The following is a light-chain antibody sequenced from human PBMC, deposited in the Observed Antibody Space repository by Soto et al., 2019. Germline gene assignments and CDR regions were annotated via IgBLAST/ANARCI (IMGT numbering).Light chain of an antibody. CDR3: QQWFT. CDR2: GAS. CDR1: QSVSSNS. V-gene: IGKV3-20*01. Sequence: EIVLTQSPGTLSLSPGERATLSCRASQSVSSNSLAWFQLKPGQAPRLLIYGASSRATGIQDRFSGSGSGTDFTLTISRLEPEDFAVYYCQQWFTFGPGTKVDIK. J-gene: IGKJ3*01.